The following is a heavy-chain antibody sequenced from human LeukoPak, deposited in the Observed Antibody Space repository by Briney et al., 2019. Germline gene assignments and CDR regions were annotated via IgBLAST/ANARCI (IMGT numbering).Heavy chain of an antibody. CDR1: GYTFSSYD. D-gene: IGHD2-2*01. CDR2: ISAYNGNT. V-gene: IGHV1-18*01. J-gene: IGHJ4*02. Sequence: GASVKVSCKASGYTFSSYDISWVRQAPGQGLEWMGWISAYNGNTNYAQKLQGRVTMTTDTSTSTAYMELRSLTSDDTAVYYCARVGAYCTSTSCLDYWGQGTLVTVSS. CDR3: ARVGAYCTSTSCLDY.